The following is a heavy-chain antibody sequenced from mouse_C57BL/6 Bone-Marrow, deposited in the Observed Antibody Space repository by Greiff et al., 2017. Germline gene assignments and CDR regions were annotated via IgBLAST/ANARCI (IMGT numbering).Heavy chain of an antibody. Sequence: QVQLQQSGAELVMPGASVKLSCKASGYTFTSYWMHWVKQRPGQGLEWIGEIDPSDSYTNYNQKFKGKSTLTVDKSSSTAYMQLSSLTSEDSAVYDCARGRYGRGAWFAYWGQGTLVTVSA. V-gene: IGHV1-69*01. CDR1: GYTFTSYW. D-gene: IGHD1-1*01. CDR2: IDPSDSYT. J-gene: IGHJ3*01. CDR3: ARGRYGRGAWFAY.